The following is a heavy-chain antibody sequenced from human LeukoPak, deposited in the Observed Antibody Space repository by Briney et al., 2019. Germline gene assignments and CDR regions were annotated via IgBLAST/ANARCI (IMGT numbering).Heavy chain of an antibody. J-gene: IGHJ4*02. CDR2: IYHSGST. V-gene: IGHV4-38-2*02. Sequence: SETLSLTCAVSGYSISSGYYWGWIRQPPGKGLEWIGSIYHSGSTYYNPSLKSRVTISVDTSKNQFSLKLSSVTAADTAVYYCAREVYGGNTLWGQGTLVTVSS. D-gene: IGHD4-23*01. CDR3: AREVYGGNTL. CDR1: GYSISSGYY.